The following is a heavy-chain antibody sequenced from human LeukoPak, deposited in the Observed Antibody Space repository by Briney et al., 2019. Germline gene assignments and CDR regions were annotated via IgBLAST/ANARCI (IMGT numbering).Heavy chain of an antibody. CDR3: ARGVFDDILTGYYYYYYYTDV. V-gene: IGHV1-18*01. CDR2: ISAYNGNT. J-gene: IGHJ6*03. Sequence: ASVKVSCKASGYTFTSYGISWVRQAPGQGLEWMGWISAYNGNTNYAQKLQGRVTMTTDTSTSTAYMELRSLRSDDTAVYYCARGVFDDILTGYYYYYYYTDVWGKGTTVTISS. CDR1: GYTFTSYG. D-gene: IGHD3-9*01.